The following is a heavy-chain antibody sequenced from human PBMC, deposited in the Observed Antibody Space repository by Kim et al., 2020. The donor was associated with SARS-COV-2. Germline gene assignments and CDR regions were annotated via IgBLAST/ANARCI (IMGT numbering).Heavy chain of an antibody. Sequence: QKFQGRGTMTRDTSTSTVYMELSSLRSEDTAVYYCARYDYSNYTGGWFDPWGQGTLVTVSS. V-gene: IGHV1-46*01. CDR3: ARYDYSNYTGGWFDP. D-gene: IGHD4-4*01. J-gene: IGHJ5*02.